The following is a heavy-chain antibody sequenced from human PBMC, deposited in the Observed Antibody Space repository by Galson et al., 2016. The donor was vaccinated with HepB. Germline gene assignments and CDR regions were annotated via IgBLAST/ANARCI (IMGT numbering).Heavy chain of an antibody. CDR2: ILYDGSNK. D-gene: IGHD1-14*01. CDR1: GFSFSSYA. V-gene: IGHV3-30-3*01. J-gene: IGHJ4*02. CDR3: ARTPELWRAF. Sequence: SLRLSCAASGFSFSSYAMHWVRQAPGKGLEWVALILYDGSNKYHADSVKGRFTISRDNSKNTLYLQMNSLRGEDTAVYYCARTPELWRAFWGQGTLVTVSS.